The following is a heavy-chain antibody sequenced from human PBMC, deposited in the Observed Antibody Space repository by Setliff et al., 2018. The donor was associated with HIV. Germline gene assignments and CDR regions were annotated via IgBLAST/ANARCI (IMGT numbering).Heavy chain of an antibody. CDR2: IYHTGST. J-gene: IGHJ6*03. CDR3: ARVSCSSWYSIPRYYYYSMDV. CDR1: GGSINSTSYY. Sequence: PSETLSLTCTVSGGSINSTSYYWGWIRQPPGNGLEWIGSIYHTGSTYYKPSLKSRVTISVDTSKNQFSLRLSSVAAGDTAVYYCARVSCSSWYSIPRYYYYSMDVWGNGTTVTVSS. D-gene: IGHD6-13*01. V-gene: IGHV4-39*01.